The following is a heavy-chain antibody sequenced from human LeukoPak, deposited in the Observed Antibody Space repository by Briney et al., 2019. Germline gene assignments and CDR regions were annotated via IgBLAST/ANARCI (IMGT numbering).Heavy chain of an antibody. J-gene: IGHJ5*01. CDR2: IKQDGSKK. CDR3: ARDPRDDHNSLDS. Sequence: PGGSLRLSCVASGFPFSSYWMTWVRQAPGKGLEWVANIKQDGSKKSYVDSVKGRFTISRDNAKNFLYLQMTSLRVEDTAMYYCARDPRDDHNSLDSWGQGTQVTVSS. V-gene: IGHV3-7*03. CDR1: GFPFSSYW.